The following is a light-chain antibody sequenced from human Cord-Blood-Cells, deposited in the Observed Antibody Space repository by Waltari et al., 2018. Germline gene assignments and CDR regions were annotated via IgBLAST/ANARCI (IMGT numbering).Light chain of an antibody. CDR3: CSYAGSSTWV. Sequence: QSALTQPASVHGSPGQSITISCTGPSSDVGRDNLVPWYQQHPGKAPKLMIYEGSKPPSGISHRFSGSKSGNTSSLTISGLQAEDEADYYCCSYAGSSTWVFGGGTKLTVL. CDR2: EGS. J-gene: IGLJ3*02. CDR1: SSDVGRDNL. V-gene: IGLV2-23*01.